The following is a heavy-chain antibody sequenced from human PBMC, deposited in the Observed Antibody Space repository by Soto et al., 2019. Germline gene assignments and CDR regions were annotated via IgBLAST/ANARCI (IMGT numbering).Heavy chain of an antibody. CDR3: ARVRGSGWYGFDY. V-gene: IGHV4-59*01. CDR1: GGSISSYY. Sequence: SETLSLTCTVSGGSISSYYWSWIRQPPGKGLEWIGYIYYSGSTNYNPSLKSRVTISVDTSKNQFSLKLSSVTAADTAVYYCARVRGSGWYGFDYWGQGTLVTVSS. J-gene: IGHJ4*02. CDR2: IYYSGST. D-gene: IGHD6-19*01.